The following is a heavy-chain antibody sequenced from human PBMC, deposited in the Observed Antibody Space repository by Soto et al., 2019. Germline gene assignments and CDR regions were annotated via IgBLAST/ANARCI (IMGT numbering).Heavy chain of an antibody. Sequence: QVQLVETGGGWVNPGGSLRLSSSASGFTFSDYYISWIRQAPGKGLEWVSYISSSCSTIYYAGSVKGRFTISRDNAKNSLYMKMNSLRAEYTAVYYCARGGSGSLDYWGQGTLVTVSS. V-gene: IGHV3-11*01. D-gene: IGHD3-10*01. CDR1: GFTFSDYY. CDR2: ISSSCSTI. CDR3: ARGGSGSLDY. J-gene: IGHJ4*02.